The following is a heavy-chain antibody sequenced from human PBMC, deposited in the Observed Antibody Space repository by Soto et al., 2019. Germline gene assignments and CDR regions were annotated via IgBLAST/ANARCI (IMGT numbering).Heavy chain of an antibody. Sequence: QVQLQESSPGLVKPSETLSLTCSVSGGSVSNASFYWTWIRQAPGTGLEYIGYIFYTGVTNYNPSLSSRVTISLDTSKNHFSLKLNSMTAADTAVYYCVRVLDSSCYADLWGRGTLVTVSS. CDR1: GGSVSNASFY. D-gene: IGHD2-15*01. V-gene: IGHV4-61*03. CDR3: VRVLDSSCYADL. J-gene: IGHJ2*01. CDR2: IFYTGVT.